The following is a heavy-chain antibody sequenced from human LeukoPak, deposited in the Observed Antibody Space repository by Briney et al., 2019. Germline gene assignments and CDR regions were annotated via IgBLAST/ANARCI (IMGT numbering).Heavy chain of an antibody. J-gene: IGHJ4*02. CDR2: FDPEDGET. Sequence: ASVKVSCKVSGYTLTELSMHGVRQAPGKGLEWMGGFDPEDGETIYAQKFQGRVTMTEATSTDTAYMELSSLRSEDTAVYYCATDGKPLVRRFDYWGQGTLVTVSS. D-gene: IGHD6-13*01. V-gene: IGHV1-24*01. CDR1: GYTLTELS. CDR3: ATDGKPLVRRFDY.